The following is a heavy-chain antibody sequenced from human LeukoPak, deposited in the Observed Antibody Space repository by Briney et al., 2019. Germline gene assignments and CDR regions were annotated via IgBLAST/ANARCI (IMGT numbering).Heavy chain of an antibody. Sequence: SETLSLTCTVSGGSISSYYWSWIRQPPGKGLEWIGYISYIGSTNYNPSLKSRVTISVDTSKNQFPLKLSSLTAADTAVYYCARSGSNYVSGNYYSYWGQGTLVTVSS. J-gene: IGHJ4*02. CDR3: ARSGSNYVSGNYYSY. V-gene: IGHV4-59*01. D-gene: IGHD3-10*01. CDR2: ISYIGST. CDR1: GGSISSYY.